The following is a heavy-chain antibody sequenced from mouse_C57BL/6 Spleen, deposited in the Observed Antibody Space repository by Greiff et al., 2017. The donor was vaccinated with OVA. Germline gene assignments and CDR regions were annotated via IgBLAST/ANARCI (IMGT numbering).Heavy chain of an antibody. CDR1: GFTFSDYY. D-gene: IGHD3-3*01. Sequence: EVKVVESGGGLVQPGGSLKLSCAASGFTFSDYYMYWVRQTPEKRLEWVAYISNGGGSTYYPDTVKGRFTISRDNAKNTLYLQMSRLKSEDTAMYYCARGGDGGYFDVWGTGTTVTVSS. J-gene: IGHJ1*03. CDR3: ARGGDGGYFDV. CDR2: ISNGGGST. V-gene: IGHV5-12*01.